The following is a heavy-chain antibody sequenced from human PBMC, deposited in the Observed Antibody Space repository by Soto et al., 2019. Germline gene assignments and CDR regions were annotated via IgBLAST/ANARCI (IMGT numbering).Heavy chain of an antibody. J-gene: IGHJ5*02. CDR2: INPNSGGT. Sequence: ASVKVSCKASGYIFTGYYMNWVRQASGQGLEWMGGINPNSGGTNYAQKFQGRVTMTTDTSISTAYMELSGLRSDDTAIYYCARPYCGTNNCHNWFDPWGQGTLVTVSS. CDR3: ARPYCGTNNCHNWFDP. V-gene: IGHV1-2*02. D-gene: IGHD2-21*01. CDR1: GYIFTGYY.